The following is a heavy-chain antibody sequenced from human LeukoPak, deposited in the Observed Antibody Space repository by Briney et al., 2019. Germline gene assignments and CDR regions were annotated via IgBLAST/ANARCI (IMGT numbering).Heavy chain of an antibody. D-gene: IGHD2-2*02. V-gene: IGHV3-23*01. CDR3: AKDLHCSSTSCYTGIFDY. CDR1: GFTFSSYA. CDR2: ISGSGGST. J-gene: IGHJ4*02. Sequence: GGSLRLSCAASGFTFSSYAMSWVRQAPGKGLEWVSAISGSGGSTYYADSVKGRFTISRDNSKNTLYLQMNSLTAEDTAVYYCAKDLHCSSTSCYTGIFDYWGQGTLVTVSS.